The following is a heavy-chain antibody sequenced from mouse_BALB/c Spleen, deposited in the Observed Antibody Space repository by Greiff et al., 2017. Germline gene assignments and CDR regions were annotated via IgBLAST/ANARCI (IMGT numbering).Heavy chain of an antibody. CDR1: GYTFTSYW. V-gene: IGHV1S81*02. Sequence: QVQLQQPGAELVKPGASVKLSCKASGYTFTSYWMHWVKQRPGQGLEWIGEINPSNGRTNYNEKFKSKATLTVDKSSSTAYMQLSSLTSEDSAVYYCARSELLRQSFAYWGQGTLVTVSA. D-gene: IGHD1-1*01. CDR3: ARSELLRQSFAY. CDR2: INPSNGRT. J-gene: IGHJ3*01.